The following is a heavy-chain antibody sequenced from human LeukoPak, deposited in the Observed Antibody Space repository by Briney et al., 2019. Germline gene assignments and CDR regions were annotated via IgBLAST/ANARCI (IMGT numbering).Heavy chain of an antibody. CDR1: GFTFSSYG. J-gene: IGHJ4*02. CDR3: ARPYRSGYDPSFDY. D-gene: IGHD5-12*01. CDR2: INPNSGGT. Sequence: PGGSLRLSCAASGFTFSSYGMHWVRQAPGQGLEWMGWINPNSGGTNYAQKFQGRVTMTRDTSISTAYMELSRLRSDDTAVYYCARPYRSGYDPSFDYWGQGTLVTVSS. V-gene: IGHV1-2*02.